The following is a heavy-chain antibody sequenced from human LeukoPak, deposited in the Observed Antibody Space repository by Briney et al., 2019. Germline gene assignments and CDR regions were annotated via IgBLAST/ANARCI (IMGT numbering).Heavy chain of an antibody. CDR2: IKSKTDGGTT. CDR3: TTDGEDDSSGFYSDY. CDR1: GFTVNNAW. Sequence: GGSLRLSCAASGFTVNNAWMSWVRQAPGKGLEWVGRIKSKTDGGTTDYAALVKGRFTISRDDSKNMLYLQMNSLKTEDTAVYYGTTDGEDDSSGFYSDYWGQGTLVTVSS. V-gene: IGHV3-15*01. D-gene: IGHD3-22*01. J-gene: IGHJ4*02.